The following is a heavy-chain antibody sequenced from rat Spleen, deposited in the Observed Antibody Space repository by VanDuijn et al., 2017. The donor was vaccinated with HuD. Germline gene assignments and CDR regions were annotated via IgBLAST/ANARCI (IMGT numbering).Heavy chain of an antibody. CDR2: ISYDGGST. CDR3: ARENYYSGDY. D-gene: IGHD1-1*01. Sequence: EVQLVESGGGLVQPGRSLKLSCAASGFTFSDHNMAWVRQAPRKGLEWVATISYDGGSTYYRDPVKGRFTISRDNAQNTLYLQMNNLRSEDKATYYCARENYYSGDYWGQGVMVTVSS. CDR1: GFTFSDHN. J-gene: IGHJ2*01. V-gene: IGHV5-7*01.